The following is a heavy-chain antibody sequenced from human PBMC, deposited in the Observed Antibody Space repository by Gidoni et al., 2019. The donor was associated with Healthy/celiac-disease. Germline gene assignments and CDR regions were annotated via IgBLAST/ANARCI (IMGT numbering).Heavy chain of an antibody. CDR1: GFTFSSYG. J-gene: IGHJ4*02. V-gene: IGHV3-30*18. D-gene: IGHD6-19*01. Sequence: QVQLVESGGGVVQPGRALRLSCAASGFTFSSYGMHWVRQAQGKGLECVAVISYDGSTKYYADSVKGRFTISRDNSKNTLYLQMNSLRAEDTAVYYCAKIRVAGADYWGQGTLVTVSS. CDR2: ISYDGSTK. CDR3: AKIRVAGADY.